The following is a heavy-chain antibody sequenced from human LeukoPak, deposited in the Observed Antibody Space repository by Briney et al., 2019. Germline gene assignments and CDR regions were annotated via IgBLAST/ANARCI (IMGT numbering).Heavy chain of an antibody. J-gene: IGHJ4*02. CDR3: ARHYDFWSGYNN. V-gene: IGHV4-4*02. Sequence: SETLSLTCAVSGASINTNYLWSWVRQPPGKGLEWIGEISHSGGAKYFPSLESRVTISLDRSKIQFSLMLRSVTAADTAVYYCARHYDFWSGYNNWGQGILVTVSS. CDR2: ISHSGGA. CDR1: GASINTNYL. D-gene: IGHD3-3*01.